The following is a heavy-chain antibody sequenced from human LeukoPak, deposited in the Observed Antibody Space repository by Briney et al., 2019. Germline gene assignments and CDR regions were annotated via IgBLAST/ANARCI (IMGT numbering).Heavy chain of an antibody. CDR1: GYTFTGYY. V-gene: IGHV1-2*02. D-gene: IGHD6-19*01. Sequence: GASVKVSCKASGYTFTGYYMHWVRQAPGQGLEWVGWINPNSGGTNYAQKFQGRVTMTRDTSISTAYMELSRLRSDDTAVYYCARAGRVYSSGHKKRGFDYWGQGTLVTVSS. CDR3: ARAGRVYSSGHKKRGFDY. CDR2: INPNSGGT. J-gene: IGHJ4*02.